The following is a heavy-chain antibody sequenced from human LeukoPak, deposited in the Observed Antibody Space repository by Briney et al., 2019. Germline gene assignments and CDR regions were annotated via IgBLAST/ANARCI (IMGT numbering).Heavy chain of an antibody. CDR2: IWYDGSNK. V-gene: IGHV3-33*01. CDR3: ARISSIRAYYFDY. CDR1: GFTFSSYC. Sequence: GSLRLSLSASGFTFSSYCMHWVRQAPGKGLGGVAVIWYDGSNKYYADSVKGRFTISRDNSKNTLYLQMNSLRAEDTAVYYCARISSIRAYYFDYWGQGTLVTVSS. J-gene: IGHJ4*02. D-gene: IGHD2-21*01.